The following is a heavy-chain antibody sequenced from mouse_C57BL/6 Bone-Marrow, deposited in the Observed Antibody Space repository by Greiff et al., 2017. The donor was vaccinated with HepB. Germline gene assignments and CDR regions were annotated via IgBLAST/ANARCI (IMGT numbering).Heavy chain of an antibody. J-gene: IGHJ2*01. Sequence: VKLVESGPELVKPGASVKISCKASGYAFSSSWMNWVKQRPGKGLEWIGRIYPGDGDTNYNGKFKGKATLTADKSSSTAYMQLSSLTSEDSAVYFCARRGSSPYYFDYWGQGTTLTVSS. CDR2: IYPGDGDT. V-gene: IGHV1-82*01. D-gene: IGHD1-1*01. CDR1: GYAFSSSW. CDR3: ARRGSSPYYFDY.